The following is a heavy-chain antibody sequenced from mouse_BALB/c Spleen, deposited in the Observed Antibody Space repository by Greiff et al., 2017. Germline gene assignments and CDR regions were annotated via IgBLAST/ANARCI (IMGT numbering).Heavy chain of an antibody. J-gene: IGHJ3*01. V-gene: IGHV10-1*02. CDR2: IRSKSNNYAT. Sequence: EAGGGLVQPKGSLKLSCAASGFTFNTYAMNWVRQAPGKGLEWVARIRSKSNNYATYYADSVKDRFTISRDDSQSMLYLQMNNLKTEDTAMYYCVSRWFAYWGQGTLVTVSA. CDR3: VSRWFAY. CDR1: GFTFNTYA.